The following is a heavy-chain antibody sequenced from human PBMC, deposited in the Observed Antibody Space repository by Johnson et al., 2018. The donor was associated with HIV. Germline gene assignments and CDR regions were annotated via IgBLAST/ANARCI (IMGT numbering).Heavy chain of an antibody. CDR2: ISNDGSKK. D-gene: IGHD3-16*01. J-gene: IGHJ3*02. CDR3: ARAMETYYDYVWGSGAFDI. V-gene: IGHV3-30-3*01. CDR1: AFSFSNYA. Sequence: QVQLVESGGGVVRPGRSLRLSCAASAFSFSNYAMGWVRHAPGKGLEWVAVISNDGSKKYDADSVKGRFTIFRDNSKNTLYLQMHGLRAEDTALYYCARAMETYYDYVWGSGAFDIWGQGTVVTVSS.